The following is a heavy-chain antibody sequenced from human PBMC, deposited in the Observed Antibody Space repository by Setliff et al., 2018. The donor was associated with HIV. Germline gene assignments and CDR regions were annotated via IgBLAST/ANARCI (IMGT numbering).Heavy chain of an antibody. Sequence: PSETLSLTCTVSGGSISEYYWSWIRQPPGKGLEWIGYIDYSGSTNYNASLKSRLTMSIDTSKSQFSLKLSSVTAADTAVYYCARLMHYYYYMDVWGKGTTVTVSS. V-gene: IGHV4-59*08. CDR2: IDYSGST. CDR3: ARLMHYYYYMDV. D-gene: IGHD2-8*01. J-gene: IGHJ6*03. CDR1: GGSISEYY.